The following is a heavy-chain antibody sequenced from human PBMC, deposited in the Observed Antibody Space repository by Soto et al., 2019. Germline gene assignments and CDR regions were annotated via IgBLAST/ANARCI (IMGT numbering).Heavy chain of an antibody. Sequence: QVQLEQSGAEVKKPGSSVKISCKASGGTLSDHGVSWLRQAPGQGLAWVGGTIPVFNTAKYAPKFQGRVTIAADKSTNIAYMELGSLRSADTAFYYCARGVYGSGNYYTGPSAFDIWGQGTLVIVSS. CDR2: TIPVFNTA. CDR1: GGTLSDHG. CDR3: ARGVYGSGNYYTGPSAFDI. D-gene: IGHD3-10*01. J-gene: IGHJ3*02. V-gene: IGHV1-69*06.